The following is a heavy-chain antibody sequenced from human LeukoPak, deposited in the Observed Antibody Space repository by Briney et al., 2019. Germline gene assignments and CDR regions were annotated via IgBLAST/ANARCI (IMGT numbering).Heavy chain of an antibody. CDR3: ARVLGCTNGVCPYYYNYMDV. CDR1: GFTFDDYG. V-gene: IGHV3-20*04. CDR2: INWNGGST. Sequence: GGSLRLSCAASGFTFDDYGMSWVRQAPGKGLEWVSGINWNGGSTGYADSVKGRFTISRDNAKNSLYLQMNSLRAEDTALYYCARVLGCTNGVCPYYYNYMDVWGKGTTVTVSS. J-gene: IGHJ6*03. D-gene: IGHD2-8*01.